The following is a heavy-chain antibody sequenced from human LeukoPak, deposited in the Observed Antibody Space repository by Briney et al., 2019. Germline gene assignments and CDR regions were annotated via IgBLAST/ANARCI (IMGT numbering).Heavy chain of an antibody. CDR2: IYHSGAT. CDR3: AKSNGYGLVDI. D-gene: IGHD3-10*01. J-gene: IGHJ3*02. V-gene: IGHV4-38-2*02. CDR1: GYSIGIGYY. Sequence: SETLSLTCTVSGYSIGIGYYWGWIRQTPGKGLEWIGSIYHSGATYYNPSLKSRVTMSVDTSKNQFSLKLTSVTAADTAVYYCAKSNGYGLVDIWGQGTMVTVSS.